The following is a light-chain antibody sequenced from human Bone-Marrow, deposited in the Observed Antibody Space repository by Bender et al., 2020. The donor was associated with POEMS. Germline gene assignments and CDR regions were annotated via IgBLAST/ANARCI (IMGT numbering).Light chain of an antibody. Sequence: NFMLTQPPSVSESPGKTVTISCTRSSGSIASSFVQWYQHRPGSSPITVVYEDDQRPSGVSDRFSGSLDSSSHSASLSISGLTTEDEADYDCQSSDDRSHAGFEGGTHLTV. J-gene: IGLJ7*01. V-gene: IGLV6-57*01. CDR2: EDD. CDR1: SGSIASSF. CDR3: QSSDDRSHAG.